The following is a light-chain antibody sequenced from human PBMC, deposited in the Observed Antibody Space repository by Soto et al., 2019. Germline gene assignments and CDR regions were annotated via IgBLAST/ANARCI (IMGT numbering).Light chain of an antibody. CDR2: DAS. CDR3: LQRSDWPRT. Sequence: EIVLTQSPATLSLSPGERATLSCRASQSVSSYLAWYQQKPGQAPGLLIYDASNRATGIPARFSGSGSGTDFTLTISSLEPEDFAVYYCLQRSDWPRTFGQGTKVEIK. J-gene: IGKJ1*01. V-gene: IGKV3-11*01. CDR1: QSVSSY.